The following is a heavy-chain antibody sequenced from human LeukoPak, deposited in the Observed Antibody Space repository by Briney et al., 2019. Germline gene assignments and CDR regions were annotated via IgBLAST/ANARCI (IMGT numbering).Heavy chain of an antibody. J-gene: IGHJ4*02. CDR1: GYTFTSYA. CDR2: INTNTGNP. D-gene: IGHD4-17*01. V-gene: IGHV7-4-1*02. CDR3: ARGGDYGDYVYLDY. Sequence: GASVKVSCKASGYTFTSYAMNWVRQAPGQGLEWMGWINTNTGNPTYAQGFSGRFVFSLDTSVSTAYLQISSLKAEDTAVYYCARGGDYGDYVYLDYWGQGTLVTVSS.